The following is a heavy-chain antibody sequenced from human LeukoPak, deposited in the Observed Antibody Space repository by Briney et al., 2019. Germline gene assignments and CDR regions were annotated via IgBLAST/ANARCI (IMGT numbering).Heavy chain of an antibody. CDR3: VSAQGTPATAGAY. Sequence: GGSLRLSCAASGFTVSSKYMSWVRQAPGKGLEWVSVIYGDGTTYHADSVKGRFTISRDNSKNTLYLQVNSLRAEDTAVYYCVSAQGTPATAGAYWGQGTLVTVSS. V-gene: IGHV3-53*05. J-gene: IGHJ4*02. D-gene: IGHD6-13*01. CDR2: IYGDGTT. CDR1: GFTVSSKY.